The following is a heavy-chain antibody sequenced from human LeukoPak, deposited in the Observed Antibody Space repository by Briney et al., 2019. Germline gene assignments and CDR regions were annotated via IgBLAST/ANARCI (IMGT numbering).Heavy chain of an antibody. Sequence: GSLRLSCAASGFTFSSYSMNWVRQAPGKGPEWVSSISSSSSYIYYADSVKGRFTISRDNAKNSLYLQMNSLRAEDTAVYYCARGANSGSYPPHFDYWGQGTLVTVSS. D-gene: IGHD1-26*01. CDR1: GFTFSSYS. J-gene: IGHJ4*02. V-gene: IGHV3-21*01. CDR2: ISSSSSYI. CDR3: ARGANSGSYPPHFDY.